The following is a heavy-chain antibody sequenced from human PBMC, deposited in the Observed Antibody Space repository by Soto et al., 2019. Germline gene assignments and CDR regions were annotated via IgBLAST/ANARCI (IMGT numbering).Heavy chain of an antibody. Sequence: GGSLRLSCASSWFALISNYMMWVRQAPGKGLECVSVTYTGGSTHYADSVKGRFTISRDDSMNTLYLQMNSLRAEDTAVYYCARDPPMTSDYAMDVWGQGTTVTVSS. CDR2: TYTGGST. CDR3: ARDPPMTSDYAMDV. V-gene: IGHV3-53*01. J-gene: IGHJ6*02. CDR1: WFALISNY.